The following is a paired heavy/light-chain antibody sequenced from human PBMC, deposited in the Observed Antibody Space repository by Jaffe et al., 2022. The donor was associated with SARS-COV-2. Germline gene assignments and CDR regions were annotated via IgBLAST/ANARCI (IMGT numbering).Heavy chain of an antibody. CDR3: AAHNDGWYVFDY. J-gene: IGHJ4*02. V-gene: IGHV4-39*01. CDR1: SGSIISSRYF. D-gene: IGHD6-19*01. CDR2: MYFTGNT. Sequence: HLQLQESGPGLVKSSETLSLTCTVSSGSIISSRYFWGWIRQAPGKGLEWIGSMYFTGNTYYNPSLKSRVTISVDTSKEQLSLKLSSVTAVDTAVYYCAAHNDGWYVFDYWGRGTLVTVSS.
Light chain of an antibody. CDR2: EVS. J-gene: IGLJ3*02. CDR1: SSDVGNYNR. V-gene: IGLV2-18*02. Sequence: QSALTQPPSVSGSPGQSVTISCTGTSSDVGNYNRVSWYQQPPGTAPKLIISEVSNRPAGVPDRFSGSKSGNTASLTISGLQAEDEGTYFCSSYTTNSIRVFGGGTKLTVL. CDR3: SSYTTNSIRV.